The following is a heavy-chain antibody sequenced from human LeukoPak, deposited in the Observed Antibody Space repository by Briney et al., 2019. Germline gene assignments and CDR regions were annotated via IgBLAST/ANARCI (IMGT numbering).Heavy chain of an antibody. Sequence: SEAPSLTCIVSGGSISSYYWSWVREPAGKGLEWIGRIYTSGSTNYNLPLKSRVTMSVDTSKDQLSLKLSSVTAADTAVYYCGITYYYDSSGKPTDYWGQGTLVTVS. CDR2: IYTSGST. CDR1: GGSISSYY. V-gene: IGHV4-4*07. J-gene: IGHJ4*02. CDR3: GITYYYDSSGKPTDY. D-gene: IGHD3-22*01.